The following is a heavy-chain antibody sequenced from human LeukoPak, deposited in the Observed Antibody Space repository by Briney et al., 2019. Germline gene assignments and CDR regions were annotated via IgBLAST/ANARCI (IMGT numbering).Heavy chain of an antibody. CDR1: GFTFSSYA. CDR3: AKAEYYDILTGYYDFDY. D-gene: IGHD3-9*01. V-gene: IGHV3-23*01. Sequence: GGSLRLSCAASGFTFSSYAMSWVRQAPGKGLEWVSAISGSGGSTYYADSVKGRFTISRDNSKNTLYLQMNSLRAEDTAVYYCAKAEYYDILTGYYDFDYWGHGTLVTVSS. CDR2: ISGSGGST. J-gene: IGHJ4*01.